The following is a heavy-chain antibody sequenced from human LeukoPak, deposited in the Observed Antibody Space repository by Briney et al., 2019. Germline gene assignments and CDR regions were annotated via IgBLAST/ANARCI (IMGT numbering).Heavy chain of an antibody. CDR1: GFTLSSYG. Sequence: PGRSQRLSCAASGFTLSSYGIHWVRQAPGKGLEWVAVIWYDGTNRYYVDSVRGRFTISRDNSKNTLYLQMNSLRAEDTAVYYCARGGHDYYDRSGYYYMSAFDIWGQGTMVTVSS. CDR3: ARGGHDYYDRSGYYYMSAFDI. J-gene: IGHJ3*02. V-gene: IGHV3-33*01. CDR2: IWYDGTNR. D-gene: IGHD3-22*01.